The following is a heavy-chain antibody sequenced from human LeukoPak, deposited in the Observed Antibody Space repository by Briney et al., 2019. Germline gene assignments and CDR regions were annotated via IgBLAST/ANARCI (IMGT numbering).Heavy chain of an antibody. D-gene: IGHD3-16*01. CDR3: ARGRQLHLGELFPFAEFFQP. CDR2: INSNSGGT. Sequence: ASVKVSCMASGYTFTGQYLHWVRQAPGQGLEWMGWINSNSGGTKSAQKFQGRVIMTRDTSISTAYMELRSLSSDDTAVYYCARGRQLHLGELFPFAEFFQPWGQGTLVTVFS. V-gene: IGHV1-2*02. CDR1: GYTFTGQY. J-gene: IGHJ1*01.